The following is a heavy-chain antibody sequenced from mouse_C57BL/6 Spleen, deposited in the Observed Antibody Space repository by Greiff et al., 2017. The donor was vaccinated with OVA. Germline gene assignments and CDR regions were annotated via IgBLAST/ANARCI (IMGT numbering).Heavy chain of an antibody. CDR2: ISDGGSYT. Sequence: EVQVVESGGGLVKPGGSLKLSCAASGFTFSSYAMSWVRQTPEKRLEWVATISDGGSYTYYPDNVKGRFTISRDNAKNNLYLQMSHLKSEDTAMYYCAREDSPFAYWGQGTLVTVSA. CDR3: AREDSPFAY. J-gene: IGHJ3*01. CDR1: GFTFSSYA. V-gene: IGHV5-4*01. D-gene: IGHD3-3*01.